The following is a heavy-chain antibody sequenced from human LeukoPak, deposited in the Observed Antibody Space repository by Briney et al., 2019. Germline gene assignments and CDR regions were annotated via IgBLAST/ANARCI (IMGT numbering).Heavy chain of an antibody. J-gene: IGHJ5*02. CDR1: GYTFTSYG. Sequence: ASVKVSCKASGYTFTSYGISWVRQAPGQGLEWMGWISAYNGNTNYAQKLQGRVTMTTDTSTSTAYMELRSLRSDDTAVYYCARGVSGYCSSTSCSRGFDPCGQGTLVTVSS. CDR2: ISAYNGNT. CDR3: ARGVSGYCSSTSCSRGFDP. D-gene: IGHD2-2*01. V-gene: IGHV1-18*01.